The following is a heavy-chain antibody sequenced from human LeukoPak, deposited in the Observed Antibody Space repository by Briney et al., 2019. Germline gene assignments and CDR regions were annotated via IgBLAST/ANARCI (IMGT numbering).Heavy chain of an antibody. CDR1: GFTFSSYA. CDR3: ARVVSRGVAAAGTIDY. V-gene: IGHV3-30-3*01. CDR2: ISYDGSNK. Sequence: GGSLRLSCAASGFTFSSYAMHWVRQAPGKGLEWVAVISYDGSNKYYADSVKGRFTISRDNSKNTLYLQMNSLRAEDTAVYYCARVVSRGVAAAGTIDYWGQGILVTVSS. J-gene: IGHJ4*02. D-gene: IGHD6-13*01.